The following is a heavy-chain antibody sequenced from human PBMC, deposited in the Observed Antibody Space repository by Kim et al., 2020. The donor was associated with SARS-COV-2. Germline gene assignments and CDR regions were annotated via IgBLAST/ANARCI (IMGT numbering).Heavy chain of an antibody. CDR2: IWYDGSNK. D-gene: IGHD1-26*01. CDR3: ARDLLVGATSYGMDV. V-gene: IGHV3-33*01. Sequence: GSLRLSCAASGFTFSSYGMHWVRQAPGKGLEWVAVIWYDGSNKYYADSVKGRFTISRDNSKNTLYLQMNSLRAEDTAVYYCARDLLVGATSYGMDVWGQGPTLPLSS. J-gene: IGHJ6*02. CDR1: GFTFSSYG.